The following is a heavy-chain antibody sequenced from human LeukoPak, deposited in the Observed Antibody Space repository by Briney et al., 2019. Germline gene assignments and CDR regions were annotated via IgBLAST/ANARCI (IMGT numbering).Heavy chain of an antibody. CDR2: ISGSGDRR. CDR3: AKGPKQLLVGSRGYYFDY. J-gene: IGHJ4*02. Sequence: GGSLRLSCAASGFTFSSYAMSWVRQAPGKGLEWVSGISGSGDRRNYADSVKGRFTISRDISKNTLYLQMNSLRVEDTAVYYCAKGPKQLLVGSRGYYFDYWGQGALVTVSS. V-gene: IGHV3-23*01. D-gene: IGHD6-19*01. CDR1: GFTFSSYA.